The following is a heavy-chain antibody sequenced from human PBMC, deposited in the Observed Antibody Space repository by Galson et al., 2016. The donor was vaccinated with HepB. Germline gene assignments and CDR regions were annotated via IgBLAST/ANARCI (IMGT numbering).Heavy chain of an antibody. D-gene: IGHD1-26*01. CDR1: GFSFSNYE. J-gene: IGHJ1*01. CDR2: ISGGGKTT. V-gene: IGHV3-48*03. CDR3: ARDALGTWDLTT. Sequence: SLRLSCAASGFSFSNYEMNWVRQAPGKGLEWVAYISGGGKTTYYADSVRGRFTISRDNARDSVFPQMTSLRVEDTARYYCARDALGTWDLTTWGQGTLVSVSS.